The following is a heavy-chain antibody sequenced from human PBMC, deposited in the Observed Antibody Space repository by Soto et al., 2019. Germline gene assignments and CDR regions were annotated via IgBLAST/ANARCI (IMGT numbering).Heavy chain of an antibody. CDR3: AGGSSWTRVDY. J-gene: IGHJ4*02. Sequence: GGSLRLSSASSGFTFGNSAMSLVRQAPGKGLEWVSAISGSGGSTYYADSMKGRFTISRDNSKSTLYLQMNSLRVDDTAVYYCAGGSSWTRVDYWGQGTLVTVSS. D-gene: IGHD6-13*01. CDR2: ISGSGGST. CDR1: GFTFGNSA. V-gene: IGHV3-23*01.